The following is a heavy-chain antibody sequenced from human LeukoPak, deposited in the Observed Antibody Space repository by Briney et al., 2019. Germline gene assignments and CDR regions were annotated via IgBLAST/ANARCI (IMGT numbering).Heavy chain of an antibody. V-gene: IGHV3-23*01. J-gene: IGHJ2*01. CDR1: GFTFSSYA. CDR3: AKANGITGTTYWYFDL. Sequence: GGSLRLSCAGSGFTFSSYAMSWVRQAPEKGLEWLSVYNGGNDGTYYADSVKGRFTISRDNSKNTLYLQLNSLRTEDTAVYYCAKANGITGTTYWYFDLWGRGTLVTVSS. CDR2: YNGGNDGT. D-gene: IGHD1-7*01.